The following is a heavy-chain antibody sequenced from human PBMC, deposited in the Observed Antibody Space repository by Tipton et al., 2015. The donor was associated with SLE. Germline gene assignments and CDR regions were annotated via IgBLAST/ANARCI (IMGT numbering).Heavy chain of an antibody. J-gene: IGHJ2*01. CDR2: LYSRGDG. CDR3: ARGSDGEYVRYFDV. Sequence: TLSFTCTVSGGSLSFDYWSRIRQSAGRGLEWIGRLYSRGDGDYNPSLRSRVTMSIDASQNRVSLRLKSVNAADTAVYYCARGSDGEYVRYFDVWGPGTLVTVSS. D-gene: IGHD4-17*01. CDR1: GGSLSFDY. V-gene: IGHV4-4*07.